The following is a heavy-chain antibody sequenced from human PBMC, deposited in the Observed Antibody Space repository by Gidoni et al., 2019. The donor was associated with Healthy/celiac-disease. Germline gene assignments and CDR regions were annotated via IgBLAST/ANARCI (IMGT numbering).Heavy chain of an antibody. CDR1: GYSFPSYW. J-gene: IGHJ4*02. Sequence: EVQLVQSGAEVKWPGESLKISCKGSGYSFPSYWLGCVRQMPGKGLEWMGIIYPGDADTKYSPSFQGKVTISAVKSISTAYLQWSSLKASDTAMYYCARDVDTAMVTGYFDYWGQGTLVTVSS. CDR2: IYPGDADT. CDR3: ARDVDTAMVTGYFDY. V-gene: IGHV5-51*01. D-gene: IGHD5-18*01.